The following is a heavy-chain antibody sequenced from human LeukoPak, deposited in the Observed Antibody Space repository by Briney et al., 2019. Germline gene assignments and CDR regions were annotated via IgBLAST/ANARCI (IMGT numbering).Heavy chain of an antibody. CDR1: GFTFSWNG. Sequence: GGSLRLSCAASGFTFSWNGMHWVRQAPGKGLEWVSAISGSGGSTYYADSVKGRFTISRDNSKNTLYLQMNSLRAEDTAVYYCATTFGVVTLGDYWGQGTLVTVSS. J-gene: IGHJ4*02. CDR3: ATTFGVVTLGDY. D-gene: IGHD3-3*01. CDR2: ISGSGGST. V-gene: IGHV3-23*01.